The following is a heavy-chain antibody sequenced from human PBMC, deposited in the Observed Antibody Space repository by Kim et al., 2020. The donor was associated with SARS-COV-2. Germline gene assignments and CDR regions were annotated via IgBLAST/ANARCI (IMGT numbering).Heavy chain of an antibody. Sequence: NPSLKSRVTISVDTSKNQFSLKLSSVTAADTAVYYCARDYSWGLWYGIDVWGQGTTVTVSS. CDR3: ARDYSWGLWYGIDV. J-gene: IGHJ6*02. V-gene: IGHV4-31*02. D-gene: IGHD5-18*01.